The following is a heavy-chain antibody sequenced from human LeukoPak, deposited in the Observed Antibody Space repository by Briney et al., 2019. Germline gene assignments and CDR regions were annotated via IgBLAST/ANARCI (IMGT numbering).Heavy chain of an antibody. J-gene: IGHJ4*02. CDR3: AKDGTYYYGSGTYYYFDY. Sequence: GESLKISCAASGFTFSSYGMHWVRQAPGKGLEWVAFTRYDGTNEYYADSVKGRFTISRDNSKNTLYLQMNSLTAEDTAVYYCAKDGTYYYGSGTYYYFDYWGQGTLLTVSS. CDR1: GFTFSSYG. V-gene: IGHV3-30*02. CDR2: TRYDGTNE. D-gene: IGHD3-10*01.